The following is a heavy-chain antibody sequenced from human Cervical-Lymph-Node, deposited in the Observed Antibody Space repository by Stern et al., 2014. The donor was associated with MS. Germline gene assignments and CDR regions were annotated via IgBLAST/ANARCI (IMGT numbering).Heavy chain of an antibody. CDR2: ISRSGNT. J-gene: IGHJ5*02. V-gene: IGHV3-48*02. CDR1: GFTFSDFS. Sequence: EVQLVESGGGLVQPGGSLRLACAASGFTFSDFSINWVRQAPGKGLELISSISRSGNTYYADSVKGRFTISRDNAKNSLYLHMNSLRDGDTAVYYCATLDAWGQGTLVIVSS. CDR3: ATLDA.